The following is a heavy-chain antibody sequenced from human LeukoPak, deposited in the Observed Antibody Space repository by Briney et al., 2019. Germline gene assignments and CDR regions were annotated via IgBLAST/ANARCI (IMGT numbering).Heavy chain of an antibody. D-gene: IGHD6-6*01. J-gene: IGHJ4*02. Sequence: ASVKVSCKASGYTFTSYGISRVRHAPGQGLEWMGWISAYNGNTNYAQKLQGRVTMTTDTSTGTAYMELRSLRSDDTAVYYCARASLYSSSAKFGYWGQGTLVTVSS. CDR3: ARASLYSSSAKFGY. CDR1: GYTFTSYG. CDR2: ISAYNGNT. V-gene: IGHV1-18*01.